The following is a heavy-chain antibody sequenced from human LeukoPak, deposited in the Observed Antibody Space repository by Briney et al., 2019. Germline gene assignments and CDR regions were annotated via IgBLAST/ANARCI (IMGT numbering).Heavy chain of an antibody. J-gene: IGHJ4*02. CDR2: ISGSGGST. CDR3: AKAPHIVVVPAAYFDY. Sequence: GGSLRLSCAASGFTFSSYAMSWVRQAPGKGLEWVSAISGSGGSTYYADSVKGRFTISRDNPKNTLYLQMNSLRAEDTAVYHCAKAPHIVVVPAAYFDYWGQGTLVTVSS. D-gene: IGHD2-2*01. CDR1: GFTFSSYA. V-gene: IGHV3-23*01.